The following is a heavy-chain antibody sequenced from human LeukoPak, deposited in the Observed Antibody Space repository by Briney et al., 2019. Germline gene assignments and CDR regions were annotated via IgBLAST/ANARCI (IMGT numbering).Heavy chain of an antibody. CDR1: GDTVSSNSAA. Sequence: SQTLSLTRDISGDTVSSNSAAWNWIRQSPSRGLEWLGRTYYRSKWYYDYAVSVKSRITISPDTSKNQFSLQLNSVTADDTAVYYCARGFALDFWGQGTRVTVSS. V-gene: IGHV6-1*01. J-gene: IGHJ3*01. CDR3: ARGFALDF. CDR2: TYYRSKWYY.